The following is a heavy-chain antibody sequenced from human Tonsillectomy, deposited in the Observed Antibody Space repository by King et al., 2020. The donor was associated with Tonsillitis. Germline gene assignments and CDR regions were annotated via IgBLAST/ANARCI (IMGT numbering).Heavy chain of an antibody. CDR3: ARSGIPMVRGVLDY. J-gene: IGHJ4*02. Sequence: VQLVESGGGLIQPGGSLRLSCAASGFTVSSNYMNWVRQAPGKGLEWVSVIYSGGSTYYADSVKGRFTISRDNSKNTLYLQMNSLRAEDTAVYYCARSGIPMVRGVLDYWGQGTLVTVSS. CDR1: GFTVSSNY. V-gene: IGHV3-53*01. CDR2: IYSGGST. D-gene: IGHD3-10*01.